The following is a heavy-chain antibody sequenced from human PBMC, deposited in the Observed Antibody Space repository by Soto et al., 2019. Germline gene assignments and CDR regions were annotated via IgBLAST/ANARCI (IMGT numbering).Heavy chain of an antibody. CDR3: AREGYCSGGSCSQYGMDV. D-gene: IGHD2-15*01. J-gene: IGHJ6*02. V-gene: IGHV5-10-1*01. Sequence: GESLKISCKGSGYSFTSYWISWVRQMPGKGLEWMGRIDPSDSYTNYSPSFQGHVTISADKSISTAYLQWSSLKASDTAMYYCAREGYCSGGSCSQYGMDVWGQGTTVTV. CDR2: IDPSDSYT. CDR1: GYSFTSYW.